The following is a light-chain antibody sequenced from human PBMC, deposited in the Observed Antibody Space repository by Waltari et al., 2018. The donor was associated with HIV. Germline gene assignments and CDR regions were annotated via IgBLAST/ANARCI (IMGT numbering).Light chain of an antibody. V-gene: IGLV1-40*01. CDR2: GST. J-gene: IGLJ3*02. Sequence: QSVLTQPPSVSGAPGQRVTISCTGGGSNIGAGYDVHWYQHLPASAPKLLIFGSTNRPFGVPDLFSGSKSDTSASLAITALQAEDEADYYCQSYDSSLSSVLFGGGTKLTVL. CDR1: GSNIGAGYD. CDR3: QSYDSSLSSVL.